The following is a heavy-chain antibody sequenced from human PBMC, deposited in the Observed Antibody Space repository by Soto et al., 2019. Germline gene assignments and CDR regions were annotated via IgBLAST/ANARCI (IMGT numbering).Heavy chain of an antibody. Sequence: PGGSLRLSCAASGFTFNIYPMTWVRQAPGKGLEWVSAISGTAGITYYADSVKGRFTISRDNSKHTLYLPMNSLSAEDPAVYFWAKASITIPWYGMDVWGQGATVTVSS. D-gene: IGHD3-3*01. V-gene: IGHV3-23*01. J-gene: IGHJ6*01. CDR2: ISGTAGIT. CDR3: AKASITIPWYGMDV. CDR1: GFTFNIYP.